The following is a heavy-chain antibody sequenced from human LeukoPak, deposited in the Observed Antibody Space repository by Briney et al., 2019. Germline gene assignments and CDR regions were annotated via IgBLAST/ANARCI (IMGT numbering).Heavy chain of an antibody. V-gene: IGHV3-7*05. CDR3: ARDHPYGSSGYSDS. J-gene: IGHJ5*01. Sequence: GGSLRLSCAASGFTFSNYWMTWVRQAPGKGLEWVANIKQDGSEKYYVDSVKGRFTISRDNVENSLDLQMNSLRAEDTAVYYCARDHPYGSSGYSDSWGQGTLVTVSS. CDR2: IKQDGSEK. CDR1: GFTFSNYW. D-gene: IGHD3-22*01.